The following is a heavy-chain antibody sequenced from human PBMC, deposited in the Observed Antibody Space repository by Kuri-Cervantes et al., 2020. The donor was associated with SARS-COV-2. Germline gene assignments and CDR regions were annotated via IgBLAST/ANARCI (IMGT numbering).Heavy chain of an antibody. D-gene: IGHD6-13*01. V-gene: IGHV1-3*01. CDR3: ARLPAVAGPQLPLDY. Sequence: ASVKVSCKASGYTFTSYAMHWVRQAPGQRLEWMGWINAGNGNTKYSQKFQGRVTITRDTSASTAYMELTSLRSDDTAVYYCARLPAVAGPQLPLDYWGQGTLVTVSS. J-gene: IGHJ4*02. CDR2: INAGNGNT. CDR1: GYTFTSYA.